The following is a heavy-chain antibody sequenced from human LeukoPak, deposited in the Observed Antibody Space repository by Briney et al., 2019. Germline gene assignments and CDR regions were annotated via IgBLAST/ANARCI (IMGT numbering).Heavy chain of an antibody. Sequence: ASVKVSCKASGYTFTSYGISWVRQAPGQGPEWMGWISAYNGSTNYAQKLQGRVTMTTDTSTSTAYMELRSLRSDDTAVYYCAREELGDYDSSGYYYPAEYFQHWGQGTLVTVSS. D-gene: IGHD3-22*01. CDR2: ISAYNGST. CDR1: GYTFTSYG. J-gene: IGHJ1*01. V-gene: IGHV1-18*01. CDR3: AREELGDYDSSGYYYPAEYFQH.